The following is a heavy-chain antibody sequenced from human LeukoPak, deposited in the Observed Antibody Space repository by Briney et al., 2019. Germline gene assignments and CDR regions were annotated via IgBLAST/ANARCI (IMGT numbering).Heavy chain of an antibody. CDR3: ARFLPGPSDY. Sequence: ASVKVSCKASGYTFTSYDINWVRQATGQGLEWMGWMNPNSGNTGYAQKFQGRVTMTTDTSTSTAYMELRSLRSDDTAVYYCARFLPGPSDYWGQGTLVTVSS. D-gene: IGHD3-3*01. J-gene: IGHJ4*02. V-gene: IGHV1-8*01. CDR2: MNPNSGNT. CDR1: GYTFTSYD.